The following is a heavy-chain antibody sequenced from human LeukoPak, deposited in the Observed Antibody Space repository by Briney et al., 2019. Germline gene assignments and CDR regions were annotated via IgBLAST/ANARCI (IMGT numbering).Heavy chain of an antibody. V-gene: IGHV1-18*04. CDR2: ISAYNGNT. D-gene: IGHD5-24*01. CDR1: GYTFTNYG. Sequence: ASVKVSCKAPGYTFTNYGISWVRQAPGQGLEWMGWISAYNGNTNYAQKVQGRVTMTADTSTSTAYMELRSLRSDDTAVYYCARDRGRELAGTFVDYWGQGTLVTVSS. CDR3: ARDRGRELAGTFVDY. J-gene: IGHJ4*02.